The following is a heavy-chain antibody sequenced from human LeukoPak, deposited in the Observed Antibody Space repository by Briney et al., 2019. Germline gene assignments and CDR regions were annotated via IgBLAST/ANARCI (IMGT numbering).Heavy chain of an antibody. J-gene: IGHJ4*02. V-gene: IGHV4-59*01. Sequence: SETLSLTCTVSGGSISNFYWNWIRQPPGKGLEWIGYIHHSGSTDYNPSLKSRVSMSVHTSENQFSLKLNSVTAADTAVYYCATQDRGLLAPFDYWGPGTLVTVSS. CDR1: GGSISNFY. CDR2: IHHSGST. D-gene: IGHD2-15*01. CDR3: ATQDRGLLAPFDY.